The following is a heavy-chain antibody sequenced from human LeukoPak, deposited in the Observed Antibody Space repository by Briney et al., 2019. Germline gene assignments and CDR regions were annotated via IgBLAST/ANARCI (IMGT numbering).Heavy chain of an antibody. CDR3: AHRLYYGGTVFDY. CDR2: IYWDDDK. Sequence: SGPPLAKPTQPLTLTCTFSGLPLSTTGAAVDWIRQPPGKALQCLALIYWDDDKRYSPSLKSRLTITKDSSKNQVVLTMTNMDPVDTATYYCAHRLYYGGTVFDYWGQGTLVTVSS. V-gene: IGHV2-5*02. D-gene: IGHD4-23*01. J-gene: IGHJ4*02. CDR1: GLPLSTTGAA.